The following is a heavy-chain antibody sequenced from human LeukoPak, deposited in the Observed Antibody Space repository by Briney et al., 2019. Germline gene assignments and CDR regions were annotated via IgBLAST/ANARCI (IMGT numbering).Heavy chain of an antibody. CDR2: ISSSSTYI. CDR3: ARFALKTPPTD. CDR1: GFTFSTYS. V-gene: IGHV3-21*01. Sequence: PGGSLRLSCAASGFTFSTYSMNWVRQAPGKGLEWVSSISSSSTYIYYADSVKGRFTISRDNAKNSLFLQMNSLRAEDTAVYYCARFALKTPPTDWGQGNLVTVSS. J-gene: IGHJ4*02.